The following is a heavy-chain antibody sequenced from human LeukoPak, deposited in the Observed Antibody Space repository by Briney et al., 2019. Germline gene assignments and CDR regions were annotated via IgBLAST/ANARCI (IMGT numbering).Heavy chain of an antibody. V-gene: IGHV1-2*02. D-gene: IGHD4-17*01. CDR2: MNPNSGGT. CDR1: GYTFTSYD. Sequence: GASVKVSCKASGYTFTSYDINWVRQATGQGLEWMGWMNPNSGGTNYAQKFQGRVTMTRDTSISTAYMELSRLRSDDTAVYYCARDPASSDYGDFYSFDYWGQGTLVTVSS. CDR3: ARDPASSDYGDFYSFDY. J-gene: IGHJ4*02.